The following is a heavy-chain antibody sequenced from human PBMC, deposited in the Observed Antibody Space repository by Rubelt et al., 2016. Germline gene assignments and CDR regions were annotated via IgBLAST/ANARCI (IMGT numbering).Heavy chain of an antibody. CDR1: GGSFSDYY. CDR2: INPSGST. Sequence: QVQLQQWGAGLLKPSETLSLTCAVYGGSFSDYYWSCIRQSPGKGLEWLGEINPSGSTSSTPSLKSRITISVATSQNPLYLKLRSGTAAETAVYYCARGTGTTIVGVATDPYHFDYWGQGTLVTVSS. V-gene: IGHV4-34*01. J-gene: IGHJ4*02. D-gene: IGHD3-3*01. CDR3: ARGTGTTIVGVATDPYHFDY.